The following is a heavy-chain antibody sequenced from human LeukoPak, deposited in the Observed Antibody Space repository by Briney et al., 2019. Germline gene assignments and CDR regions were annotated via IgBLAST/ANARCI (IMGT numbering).Heavy chain of an antibody. V-gene: IGHV1-46*01. CDR1: GYTFTSYY. CDR3: ARDGTGDYYFDY. CDR2: INPSGGST. J-gene: IGHJ4*02. Sequence: ASVKVSCKASGYTFTSYYMHWVRQAPGQGLERMGIINPSGGSTSYAQKFQGRVTMTRDTSTSTVYMELSSLRSEDTAVYYCARDGTGDYYFDYWGQGTLVTVSS.